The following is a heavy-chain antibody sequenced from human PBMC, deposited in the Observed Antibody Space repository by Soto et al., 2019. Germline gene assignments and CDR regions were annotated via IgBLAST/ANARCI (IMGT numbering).Heavy chain of an antibody. CDR3: ARQSGILTGYTSSNWFDP. D-gene: IGHD3-9*01. V-gene: IGHV5-51*01. CDR1: GYSFTSYW. Sequence: GESLKISCKGSGYSFTSYWIGWVRQMPGKGLEWMGIIYPGDSDTRYSPSFQGQVTISADKSISTAYLQWSSLKASDTAMYYCARQSGILTGYTSSNWFDPWGQGTLVTVSS. J-gene: IGHJ5*02. CDR2: IYPGDSDT.